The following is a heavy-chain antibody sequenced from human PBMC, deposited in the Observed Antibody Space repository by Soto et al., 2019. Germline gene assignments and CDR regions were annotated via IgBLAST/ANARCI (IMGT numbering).Heavy chain of an antibody. J-gene: IGHJ5*02. Sequence: SETLSLTCTVSGGSISSYYWSWIRQPPGKGLEWIGYIYYSGSTNYNPSLKSRATISVDTSKNQFSLKLSSVTAADTAVYYCALTTVTTDPWGQGTLVTVSS. CDR3: ALTTVTTDP. V-gene: IGHV4-59*01. D-gene: IGHD4-17*01. CDR1: GGSISSYY. CDR2: IYYSGST.